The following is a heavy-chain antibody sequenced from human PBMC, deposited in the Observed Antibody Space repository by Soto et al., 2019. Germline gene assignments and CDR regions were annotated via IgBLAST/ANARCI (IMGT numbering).Heavy chain of an antibody. D-gene: IGHD2-15*01. V-gene: IGHV3-33*01. J-gene: IGHJ4*02. Sequence: GGSLRLSCAASGFTFSSYGMHWVRQAPGKGLEWVAVIWYDGSNKYYADSVKGRFTISRDNSKNTLYLQMNSLRAEDTAVYYCASDLEYCSGGSCKSPGYWGQGTLVTVSS. CDR2: IWYDGSNK. CDR3: ASDLEYCSGGSCKSPGY. CDR1: GFTFSSYG.